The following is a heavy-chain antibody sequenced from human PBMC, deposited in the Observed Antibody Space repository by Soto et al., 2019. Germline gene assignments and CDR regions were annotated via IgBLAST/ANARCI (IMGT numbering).Heavy chain of an antibody. Sequence: PGESLKISCQGSGYSFTSYWIGWVRQMPGKGLEWIGIIYPGDSDTRYSPSFQGQVTISADKSISTAYLQWSSLKASDTAMYYCARHSEYSYAHRSLYSYYYGMDVWGQGTTVTVSS. CDR3: ARHSEYSYAHRSLYSYYYGMDV. CDR2: IYPGDSDT. J-gene: IGHJ6*02. V-gene: IGHV5-51*01. D-gene: IGHD5-18*01. CDR1: GYSFTSYW.